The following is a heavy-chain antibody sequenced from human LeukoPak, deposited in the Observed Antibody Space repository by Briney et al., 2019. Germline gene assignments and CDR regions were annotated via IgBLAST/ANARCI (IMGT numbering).Heavy chain of an antibody. J-gene: IGHJ3*02. CDR2: IYWDDDK. D-gene: IGHD3-9*01. V-gene: IGHV2-5*02. Sequence: ESGPTLLKPTPTLTLTCTFSGFSLSTSGVGVGWIRQPPGKALEWLALIYWDDDKRYSPSLKSRLTITKDTSKNQVVLTMTNMDPVDTATYYCAHRKPYYDISTGAFDIWGQGTVVTVSS. CDR1: GFSLSTSGVG. CDR3: AHRKPYYDISTGAFDI.